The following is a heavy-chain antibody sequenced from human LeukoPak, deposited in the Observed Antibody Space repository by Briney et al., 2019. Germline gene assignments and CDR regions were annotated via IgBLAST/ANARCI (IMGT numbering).Heavy chain of an antibody. D-gene: IGHD6-19*01. CDR1: GGSISSGDYY. Sequence: SETLSLTCPVSGGSISSGDYYWSWIRQPPGKGLEWIGYIYYSGSTYYNPSLKSRVTISVDTSKNQFSLKLSSVTAADTAVYYCARENSAVAGSDDAFDIWGQGTMVTVSS. CDR2: IYYSGST. CDR3: ARENSAVAGSDDAFDI. J-gene: IGHJ3*02. V-gene: IGHV4-30-4*01.